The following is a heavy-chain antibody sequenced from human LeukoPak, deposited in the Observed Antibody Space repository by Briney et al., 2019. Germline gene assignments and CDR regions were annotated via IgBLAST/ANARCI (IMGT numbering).Heavy chain of an antibody. CDR1: GYSISSGFY. J-gene: IGHJ2*01. CDR2: IYHSGST. CDR3: ARDRAARPVRYFDL. V-gene: IGHV4-38-2*02. D-gene: IGHD6-6*01. Sequence: SETLSLTCTVSGYSISSGFYWGWIRQPPGKGLEWIGSIYHSGSTHYSSSLKSRVTISVDTSKNQLSLKLSSVTAADTAVYYCARDRAARPVRYFDLWGRGTLVTVSS.